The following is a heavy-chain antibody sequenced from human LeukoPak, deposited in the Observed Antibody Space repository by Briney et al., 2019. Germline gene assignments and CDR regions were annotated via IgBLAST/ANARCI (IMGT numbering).Heavy chain of an antibody. CDR3: AKDGAYCCGDCYSESDY. V-gene: IGHV3-30*18. CDR2: ISYGGSNK. Sequence: GGSLRLSCAASGFTFSSYGMHWVRQAPGKGLEWVAVISYGGSNKYYADSVKGRFTISRDNSKNTLYLQMNSLRAEDTAVYYCAKDGAYCCGDCYSESDYWGQGTLVTVSS. CDR1: GFTFSSYG. J-gene: IGHJ4*02. D-gene: IGHD2-21*02.